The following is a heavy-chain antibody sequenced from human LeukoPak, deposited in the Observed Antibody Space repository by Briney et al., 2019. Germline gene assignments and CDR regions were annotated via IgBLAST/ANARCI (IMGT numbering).Heavy chain of an antibody. Sequence: GGSLRLSCAASGFTFSSYDMHWVRHATGKGLEWVSAIGTAGDTYYPGSVKGRFTISRENAKNSLYLQMNSLRAGDTAVYYCARASSYGDYGYYFDYWGQGTLVTVSS. V-gene: IGHV3-13*01. CDR3: ARASSYGDYGYYFDY. D-gene: IGHD4-17*01. CDR2: IGTAGDT. CDR1: GFTFSSYD. J-gene: IGHJ4*02.